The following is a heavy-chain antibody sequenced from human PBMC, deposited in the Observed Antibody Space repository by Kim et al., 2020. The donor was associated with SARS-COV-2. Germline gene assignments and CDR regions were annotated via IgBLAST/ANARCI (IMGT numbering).Heavy chain of an antibody. Sequence: SETLSLTCAVYGGSFSGYYWSWIRQPPGKGLEWIGEINHSGSTNYNPSLKSRVTISVDTSKNQFSLKLSSVTAADTAVYYCARGRMKRWQQLATEEFDYWGQGTLVTVSS. CDR2: INHSGST. D-gene: IGHD6-13*01. J-gene: IGHJ4*02. V-gene: IGHV4-34*01. CDR1: GGSFSGYY. CDR3: ARGRMKRWQQLATEEFDY.